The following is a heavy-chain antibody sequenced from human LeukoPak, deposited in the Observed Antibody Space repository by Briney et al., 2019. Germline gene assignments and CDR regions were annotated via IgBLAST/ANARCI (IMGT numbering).Heavy chain of an antibody. CDR1: GYTFTGYY. J-gene: IGHJ4*02. CDR3: AIYYYDRSGYDY. V-gene: IGHV1-2*04. Sequence: ASVKVSCKASGYTFTGYYMHWVRQAPGQGLEWMGWINPNSGGTNYAQKFQGWVTMTRDTSISTAYMELSRLRSDDTAVYYCAIYYYDRSGYDYWGQGTLVTVSS. CDR2: INPNSGGT. D-gene: IGHD3-22*01.